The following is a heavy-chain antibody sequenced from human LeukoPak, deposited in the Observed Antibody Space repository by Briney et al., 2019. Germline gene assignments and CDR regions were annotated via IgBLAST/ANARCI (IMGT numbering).Heavy chain of an antibody. CDR3: ARNIRTGDLNWFDP. V-gene: IGHV4-61*01. Sequence: SETLSLTCTVSGGSVSSGSYYWSWIRQPPGKGLEWIGYIYYSGSTNYNPSLKSRVTISVDTSKNQFSLKLSSVTAADTAVYYCARNIRTGDLNWFDPWGQGTLVTVSS. J-gene: IGHJ5*02. D-gene: IGHD7-27*01. CDR1: GGSVSSGSYY. CDR2: IYYSGST.